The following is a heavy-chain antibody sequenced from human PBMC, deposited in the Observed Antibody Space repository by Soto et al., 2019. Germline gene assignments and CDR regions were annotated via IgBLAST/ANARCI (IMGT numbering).Heavy chain of an antibody. CDR1: GGSLSDYF. D-gene: IGHD2-21*01. Sequence: SETLSLTCVVSGGSLSDYFWSWSRQPPGMALEWIGEINHLGSINYNPSLKSRVTMSVDTSKNQFSLTLNSVTAADTATYYCARGGISHWAYFYYMDVWDRGATVTVSS. V-gene: IGHV4-34*01. CDR2: INHLGSI. CDR3: ARGGISHWAYFYYMDV. J-gene: IGHJ6*03.